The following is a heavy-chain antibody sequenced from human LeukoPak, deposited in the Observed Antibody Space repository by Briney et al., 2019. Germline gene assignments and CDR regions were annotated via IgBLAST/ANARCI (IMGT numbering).Heavy chain of an antibody. CDR2: INTDGRDT. J-gene: IGHJ4*02. CDR1: GFSCRSYF. D-gene: IGHD1-7*01. Sequence: PGGSLRLSCAASGFSCRSYFMYWVRQAPGKGLVWVSRINTDGRDTEYADSVKGRFTISRDNAKNTLYMQMNSLREEDTAVYYCVAYNWNYPDYWGQGTLVTVSS. CDR3: VAYNWNYPDY. V-gene: IGHV3-74*03.